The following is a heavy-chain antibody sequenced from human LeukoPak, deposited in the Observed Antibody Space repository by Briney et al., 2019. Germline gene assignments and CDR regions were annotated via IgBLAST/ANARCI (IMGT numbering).Heavy chain of an antibody. CDR1: GGTFSRYA. J-gene: IGHJ5*02. CDR2: IIPILGIA. D-gene: IGHD2-15*01. Sequence: SVKVSCKSSGGTFSRYAISWVRQAPGQGLEWMGRIIPILGIANYAQKFQGRVTITADKSTSTAYMELSSLRSEDTAVYYCASGDCSGGSCYSGHNWFDPWGQGTLVTVSS. V-gene: IGHV1-69*04. CDR3: ASGDCSGGSCYSGHNWFDP.